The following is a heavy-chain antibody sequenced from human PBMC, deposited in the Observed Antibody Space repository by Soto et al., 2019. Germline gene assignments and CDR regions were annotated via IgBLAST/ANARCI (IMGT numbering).Heavy chain of an antibody. CDR2: ISGNGGST. Sequence: EVQLLESGGGLVQPGGSLRLSCAASGFTFSAYAMTWVRQAPRKGLEWVSVISGNGGSTYYADSVKGRFTISRDNSKNTLYVQMNSLRAEDTAVYYCAKAGASIHWGQGTLVTVSS. V-gene: IGHV3-23*01. CDR3: AKAGASIH. CDR1: GFTFSAYA. J-gene: IGHJ4*02. D-gene: IGHD2-2*01.